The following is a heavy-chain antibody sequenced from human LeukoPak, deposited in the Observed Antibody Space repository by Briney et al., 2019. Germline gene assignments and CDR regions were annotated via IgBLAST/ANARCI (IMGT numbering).Heavy chain of an antibody. D-gene: IGHD2-2*02. Sequence: GGSLRLSCAASGFTFSSYSMNWVRQAPGKGLEWVSSISSSSSYIYYADPVKGRFTISRDNAKNSLYLQMNSLRAEDTAVYYCARVGDSGYCSSTSCYTDYWGQGTLVTVSS. CDR1: GFTFSSYS. J-gene: IGHJ4*02. CDR3: ARVGDSGYCSSTSCYTDY. V-gene: IGHV3-21*01. CDR2: ISSSSSYI.